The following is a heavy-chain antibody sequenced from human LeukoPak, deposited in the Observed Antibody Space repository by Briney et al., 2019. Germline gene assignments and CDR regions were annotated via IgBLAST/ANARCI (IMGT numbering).Heavy chain of an antibody. D-gene: IGHD3-9*01. V-gene: IGHV1-2*02. CDR2: INPNSGGT. CDR1: GYTFTDYF. J-gene: IGHJ6*02. CDR3: ARGGDILTGYRSGYYYYGMDV. Sequence: ASVKVSCKASGYTFTDYFIHWVRQAPGQGLEWMGWINPNSGGTNYAQKFQGRVTMTRDTSISTAYMELSRLRSDDTAVYYCARGGDILTGYRSGYYYYGMDVWGQGTTVTVSS.